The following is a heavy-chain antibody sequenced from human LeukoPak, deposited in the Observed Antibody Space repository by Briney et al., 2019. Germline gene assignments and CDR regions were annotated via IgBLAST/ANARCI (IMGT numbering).Heavy chain of an antibody. CDR2: IYYSGST. CDR3: ASQIDPPWELPSD. D-gene: IGHD1-26*01. J-gene: IGHJ4*02. V-gene: IGHV4-39*01. CDR1: GGSISSSGHY. Sequence: PSETLSLTCTVSGGSISSSGHYWGWIRQHPGKGLEWIGNIYYSGSTQYNPSLKSRVTISVDTPKNQFSLKLSSVTAADTAVYYCASQIDPPWELPSDWGQGTPVTVSS.